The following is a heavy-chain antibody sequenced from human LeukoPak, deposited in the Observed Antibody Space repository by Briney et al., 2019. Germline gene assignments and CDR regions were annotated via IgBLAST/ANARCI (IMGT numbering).Heavy chain of an antibody. Sequence: GRSLRLSCVGSGLILNDHAMHWVRQVPGKGLEWVSGIGWDSGRIGYADSVKGRFTISRDNAKNSLSLQMNSLRAEDTAVYYCARMDIGLVRDWGQGTLVTVSS. V-gene: IGHV3-9*01. D-gene: IGHD2-15*01. J-gene: IGHJ4*02. CDR3: ARMDIGLVRD. CDR1: GLILNDHA. CDR2: IGWDSGRI.